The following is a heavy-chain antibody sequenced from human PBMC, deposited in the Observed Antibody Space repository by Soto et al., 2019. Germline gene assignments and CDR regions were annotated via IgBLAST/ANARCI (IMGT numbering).Heavy chain of an antibody. CDR1: GFSLTTSGVG. D-gene: IGHD3-3*01. CDR3: AHRVLRTVFGLVTTTVIYFDF. CDR2: IYWDDDK. J-gene: IGHJ4*02. V-gene: IGHV2-5*02. Sequence: QITLNESGPTQVKPRQTLTLTCTFSGFSLTTSGVGVGWIRQSPGKAPEWLALIYWDDDKRYSPSLKSRLTITKDTSKTQVVLTMADLDPADTATYYCAHRVLRTVFGLVTTTVIYFDFWGQGTPVAVSS.